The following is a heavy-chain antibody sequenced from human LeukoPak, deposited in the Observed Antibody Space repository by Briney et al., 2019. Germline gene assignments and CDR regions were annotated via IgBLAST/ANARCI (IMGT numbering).Heavy chain of an antibody. J-gene: IGHJ4*02. V-gene: IGHV3-21*01. CDR3: ASEYSSSSGLDY. Sequence: GGSLRLSCAASGFTFSSYSMNWVRQAPGKGLEWVSSISSSSSCIYYADSVKGRFTISRDNAKNSLYLQMNSLRAEDTAVYYCASEYSSSSGLDYWGQGTLVTVSS. CDR2: ISSSSSCI. D-gene: IGHD6-6*01. CDR1: GFTFSSYS.